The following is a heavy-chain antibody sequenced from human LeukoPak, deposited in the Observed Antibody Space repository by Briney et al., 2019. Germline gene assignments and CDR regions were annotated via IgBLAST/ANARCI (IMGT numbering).Heavy chain of an antibody. Sequence: GGSLRLSCAASGFTFSYYEMNWVRQAPGKGLEWVSSISSSSYIYYADSVKGRFTISRDNAKNSLYLQMNSLRAEDTAVYYCARDPEYCSGGSCYSIGVDYWGQGTLVTVSS. CDR2: ISSSSYI. D-gene: IGHD2-15*01. J-gene: IGHJ4*02. V-gene: IGHV3-69-1*01. CDR1: GFTFSYYE. CDR3: ARDPEYCSGGSCYSIGVDY.